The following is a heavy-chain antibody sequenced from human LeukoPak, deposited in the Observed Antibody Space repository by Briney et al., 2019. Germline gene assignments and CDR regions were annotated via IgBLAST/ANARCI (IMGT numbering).Heavy chain of an antibody. CDR1: GFTFSSYS. J-gene: IGHJ6*03. Sequence: GGSLRLSCAASGFTFSSYSMNWVRQAPGKGLERVSSISSSSSYIYYADSVKGRFTISRDNAKNSLYLQMNSLRAEDTAVYYCARGGGYYDFWSGPQDYYYMDVWGKGTTVTVSS. CDR2: ISSSSSYI. V-gene: IGHV3-21*01. D-gene: IGHD3-3*01. CDR3: ARGGGYYDFWSGPQDYYYMDV.